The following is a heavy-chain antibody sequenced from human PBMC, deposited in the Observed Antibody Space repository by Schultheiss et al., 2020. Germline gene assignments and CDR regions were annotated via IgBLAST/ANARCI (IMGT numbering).Heavy chain of an antibody. D-gene: IGHD2-21*02. V-gene: IGHV4-61*08. Sequence: SETLSLTCAVSGGSISSGGYSWSWIRQPPGKGPEWIGYVYYSGSTNYNPSLKSRVAMSVDTSKNQFSLKLSSVTAADTAVYYCARDQARMVTAMSYPTDWGQGTLVTVSS. CDR1: GGSISSGGYS. CDR2: VYYSGST. CDR3: ARDQARMVTAMSYPTD. J-gene: IGHJ4*02.